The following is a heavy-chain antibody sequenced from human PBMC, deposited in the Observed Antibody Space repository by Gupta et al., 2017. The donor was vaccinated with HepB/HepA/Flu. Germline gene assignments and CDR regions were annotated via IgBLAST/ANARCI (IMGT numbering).Heavy chain of an antibody. CDR1: GFTFTDYY. Sequence: VQLVESGGGFVKPGGSLRLSCEASGFTFTDYYMTWVRQAPGKGPEWVSFISDTKTTIDYADSVKGRFTIPRDNAKNSVYLQINSLRAEDTAVYYCAKGGNSGSFLLSWGQGTLVTVSS. J-gene: IGHJ1*01. CDR3: AKGGNSGSFLLS. CDR2: ISDTKTTI. D-gene: IGHD5-12*01. V-gene: IGHV3-11*01.